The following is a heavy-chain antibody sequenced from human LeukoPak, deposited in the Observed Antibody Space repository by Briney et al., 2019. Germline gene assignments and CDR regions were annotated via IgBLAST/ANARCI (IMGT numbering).Heavy chain of an antibody. CDR2: IKQDGSQR. CDR1: GFTFSDYW. D-gene: IGHD3-22*01. V-gene: IGHV3-7*01. J-gene: IGHJ4*02. CDR3: ARVWSSGYTKDY. Sequence: GGSLRLSCTASGFTFSDYWMTWVRQAPGKGPEWVANIKQDGSQRYYVDSVRGRFTISRDNAKNSVYLQMNSLRVEDTAVYYCARVWSSGYTKDYWGQGTLVTVSS.